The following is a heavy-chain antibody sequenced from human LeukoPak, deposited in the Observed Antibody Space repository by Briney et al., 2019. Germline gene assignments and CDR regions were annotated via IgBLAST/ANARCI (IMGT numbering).Heavy chain of an antibody. D-gene: IGHD4-17*01. CDR2: FYYSGST. J-gene: IGHJ4*02. V-gene: IGHV4-39*01. CDR1: GGSISSSNYY. CDR3: ARYGDYVRSLDY. Sequence: SETLSLTCTVSGGSISSSNYYWGWIRQPPGKGVEWIGSFYYSGSTFDNPSRKSRVTIYADKTKNQFSLNLRSVTAAATAAYFCARYGDYVRSLDYWGQGTLVTVSS.